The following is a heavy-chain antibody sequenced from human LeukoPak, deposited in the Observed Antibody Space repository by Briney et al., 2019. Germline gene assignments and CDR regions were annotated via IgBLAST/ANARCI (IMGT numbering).Heavy chain of an antibody. V-gene: IGHV3-23*01. J-gene: IGHJ4*02. CDR2: ISGSGGST. Sequence: PGGSLRLSCAASAFTFSHYAMSWVRQAPGKGLEWVSTISGSGGSTYYAGSVKGRFTISRDNSKNTLYLQMNSLRAEDTAVYYCAKDSPERPWYYYDSSGLRGGDYWGQGTLVTVSS. CDR1: AFTFSHYA. D-gene: IGHD3-22*01. CDR3: AKDSPERPWYYYDSSGLRGGDY.